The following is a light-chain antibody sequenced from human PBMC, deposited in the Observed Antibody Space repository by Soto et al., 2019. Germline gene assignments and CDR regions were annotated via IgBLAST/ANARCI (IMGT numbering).Light chain of an antibody. CDR2: STN. Sequence: QSVLTQPPSASETPGQRVTISCSGGNFNIGSNFVSWYQQVPGTAPKLLIHSTNLRPSGVPDRFSGSKSGTSASLAVTGLQSEDEGDYYCAAWDDSLIAYVFGTGTKVTVL. J-gene: IGLJ1*01. CDR3: AAWDDSLIAYV. CDR1: NFNIGSNF. V-gene: IGLV1-44*01.